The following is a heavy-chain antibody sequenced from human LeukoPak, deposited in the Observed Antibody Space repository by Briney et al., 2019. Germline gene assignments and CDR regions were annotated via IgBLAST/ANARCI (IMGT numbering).Heavy chain of an antibody. D-gene: IGHD1-1*01. Sequence: PGGSLRLSCTASGFPFIEYSMNWVRQVPGKGLEWISYIGIDSGNTKYADSVRGRFTISANKAKNSLYLQMISLRVEDTAVYHCARDHNYAFDNWGQGTLVSVAS. J-gene: IGHJ4*02. V-gene: IGHV3-48*01. CDR1: GFPFIEYS. CDR3: ARDHNYAFDN. CDR2: IGIDSGNT.